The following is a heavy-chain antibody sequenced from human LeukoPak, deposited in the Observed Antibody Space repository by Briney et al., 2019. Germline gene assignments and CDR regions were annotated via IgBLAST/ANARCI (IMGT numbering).Heavy chain of an antibody. CDR3: ARTTEGYAGGPGYSYYYYMDV. V-gene: IGHV4-59*01. CDR2: IHYSGST. D-gene: IGHD5-12*01. CDR1: GGSISSYY. J-gene: IGHJ6*03. Sequence: PSETLSLTCTVSGGSISSYYWSWIRQPPGEGLEWIGYIHYSGSTHYNPSLKSRVTLSVDTSKNQVSLKLRSVTAADTAVYYCARTTEGYAGGPGYSYYYYMDVWGKGTTVTVSS.